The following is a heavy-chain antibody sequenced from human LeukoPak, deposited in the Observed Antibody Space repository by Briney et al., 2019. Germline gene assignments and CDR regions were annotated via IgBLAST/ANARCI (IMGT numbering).Heavy chain of an antibody. Sequence: GGSLRLSCAASGFTFSDYYMSWIRQAPGKGLEWVSYISSSSSYTNYADSVKGRFTISRDNAKNSLYLQMNSLRAEGTAVYYCARVGRCSSTSCYGGGYYFDYWGQGTLVTVSS. D-gene: IGHD2-2*01. CDR1: GFTFSDYY. CDR3: ARVGRCSSTSCYGGGYYFDY. CDR2: ISSSSSYT. V-gene: IGHV3-11*06. J-gene: IGHJ4*02.